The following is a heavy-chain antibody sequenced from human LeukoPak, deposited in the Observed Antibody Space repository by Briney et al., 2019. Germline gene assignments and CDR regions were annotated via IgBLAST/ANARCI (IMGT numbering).Heavy chain of an antibody. D-gene: IGHD4-17*01. Sequence: ASVKVSCKASGYTFTGYYMHWVRQAPGQGLEWMGWINPNSGGTNYAQKFQGRVTMTRDTSISTACMELSRLRSDDTAVYYCARDYGDYSGPFDPWGQGTLVTVSS. J-gene: IGHJ5*02. CDR1: GYTFTGYY. CDR3: ARDYGDYSGPFDP. CDR2: INPNSGGT. V-gene: IGHV1-2*02.